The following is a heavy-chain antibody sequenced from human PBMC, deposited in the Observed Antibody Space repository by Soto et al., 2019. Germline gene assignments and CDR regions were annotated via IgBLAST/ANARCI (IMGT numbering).Heavy chain of an antibody. CDR2: IKPDGSEK. CDR3: ARDEARPLGY. D-gene: IGHD6-6*01. V-gene: IGHV3-7*01. J-gene: IGHJ4*02. CDR1: GFTFSSYW. Sequence: EVQLVESGGGLVQPGGSLRLSCAASGFTFSSYWMSWVRQAPGKGLEWVANIKPDGSEKYYVDSVRGRFTISRDNVENSQNLQMNILRAEDAALYYCARDEARPLGYWGQGTLVTVSS.